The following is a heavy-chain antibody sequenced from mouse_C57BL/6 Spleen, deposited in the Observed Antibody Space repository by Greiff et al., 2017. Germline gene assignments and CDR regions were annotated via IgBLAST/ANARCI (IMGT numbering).Heavy chain of an antibody. Sequence: QVQLQQSGPELVKPGASVKISCKASGYTFTDYYINWVKQRPGQGLEWIGWIFPGSGSTYYNEKFKGKATLTVDKSSSTAYMLLRSLTSEDSAVYFCARSRDWAFDYWGQGTTLTVSS. CDR3: ARSRDWAFDY. CDR2: IFPGSGST. J-gene: IGHJ2*01. V-gene: IGHV1-75*01. D-gene: IGHD3-1*01. CDR1: GYTFTDYY.